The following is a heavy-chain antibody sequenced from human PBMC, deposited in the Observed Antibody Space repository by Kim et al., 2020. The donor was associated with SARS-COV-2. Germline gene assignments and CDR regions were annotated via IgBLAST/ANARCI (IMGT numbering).Heavy chain of an antibody. CDR1: GYTFTSYG. CDR2: ISAYNGNT. CDR3: ARDLLMTTVTRFDY. V-gene: IGHV1-18*04. D-gene: IGHD4-17*01. J-gene: IGHJ4*02. Sequence: ASVKVSCKASGYTFTSYGISWVRQAPGQGLEWMGWISAYNGNTNYAQKLQGRVTMTTDTSTSTAYMELRSLRSDDTAVYYCARDLLMTTVTRFDYWGQRTLVTVSS.